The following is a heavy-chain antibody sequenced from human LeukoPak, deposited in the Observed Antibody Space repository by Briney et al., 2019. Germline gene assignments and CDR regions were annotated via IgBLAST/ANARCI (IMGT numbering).Heavy chain of an antibody. J-gene: IGHJ4*02. CDR1: GGSFSGYY. V-gene: IGHV4-34*01. CDR3: ARRRTTVVTGGGYYFDY. D-gene: IGHD4-23*01. CDR2: INHSGST. Sequence: SETLSLTCAVYGGSFSGYYWTWIRQPPGKGLEWIGEINHSGSTNYNPSLKSRVTISVDTSKNQFSLKLSSVTAADTAVYYCARRRTTVVTGGGYYFDYWGQGTLVTVSS.